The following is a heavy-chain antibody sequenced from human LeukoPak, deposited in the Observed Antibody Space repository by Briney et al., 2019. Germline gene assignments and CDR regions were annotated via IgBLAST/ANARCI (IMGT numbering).Heavy chain of an antibody. CDR1: GGTFSSYA. CDR2: IIPILGIA. J-gene: IGHJ6*02. Sequence: SVTVSCKASGGTFSSYAISWVRQAPGQGLEWMGRIIPILGIANYAQKFQGRVTITADKSTSTAYMELRSLKSDDTAVYYCARGRYYDIGYYGMDVWGQGTTVTVSS. V-gene: IGHV1-69*04. CDR3: ARGRYYDIGYYGMDV. D-gene: IGHD3-9*01.